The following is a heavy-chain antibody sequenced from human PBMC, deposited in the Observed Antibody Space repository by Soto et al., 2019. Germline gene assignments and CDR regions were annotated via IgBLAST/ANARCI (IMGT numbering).Heavy chain of an antibody. CDR2: IIPIFGTA. CDR1: GGTFSSYA. V-gene: IGHV1-69*13. D-gene: IGHD4-17*01. J-gene: IGHJ3*02. Sequence: SVKVSCKASGGTFSSYAISWVRQAPGQGLEWMGGIIPIFGTANYAQKFQGRVTITADESTSTAYMELSSLRSEDTAVYYCARVGGYGGNSPDAFDIWGQGTMVTVSS. CDR3: ARVGGYGGNSPDAFDI.